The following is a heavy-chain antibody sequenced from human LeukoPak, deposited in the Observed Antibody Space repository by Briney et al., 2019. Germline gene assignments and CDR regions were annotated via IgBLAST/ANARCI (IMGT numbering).Heavy chain of an antibody. D-gene: IGHD5-18*01. V-gene: IGHV3-43*02. J-gene: IGHJ4*02. Sequence: GGSLRLSCAASGFTFDDYSMDWVRQAPGKGLEWVSLISGDGGGTYYADSVKGRFTISRDNSKNSLYLQMNSLRTEDTALYYCAKASWKQLWLEDHWGQGTQATVPS. CDR2: ISGDGGGT. CDR1: GFTFDDYS. CDR3: AKASWKQLWLEDH.